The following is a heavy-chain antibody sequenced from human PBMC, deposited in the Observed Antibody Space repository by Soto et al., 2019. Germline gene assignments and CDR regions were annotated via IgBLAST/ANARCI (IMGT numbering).Heavy chain of an antibody. CDR1: GDSISSGDYY. J-gene: IGHJ4*02. CDR2: IYYSGNT. CDR3: ARGLITGSQYSGGWYYFDS. Sequence: SETLSLTCTVSGDSISSGDYYWSWIRQPPGKGLEWIGCIYYSGNTYYNPSLKSRVTISVDTSKNQFSLKLSSVTAADTAVYYCARGLITGSQYSGGWYYFDSWGQGTQVTVSS. V-gene: IGHV4-30-4*01. D-gene: IGHD1-26*01.